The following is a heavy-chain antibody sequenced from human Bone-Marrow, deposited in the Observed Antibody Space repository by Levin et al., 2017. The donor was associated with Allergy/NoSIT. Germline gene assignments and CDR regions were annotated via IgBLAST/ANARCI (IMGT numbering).Heavy chain of an antibody. J-gene: IGHJ4*02. CDR2: ISGSGGST. D-gene: IGHD2-15*01. V-gene: IGHV3-23*01. CDR1: GFTFSSYA. Sequence: GGSLRLSCAASGFTFSSYAMSWVRQAPGKGLEWVSAISGSGGSTYYADSVKGRFTITRDNSKNTLYLQMNSLRAEDTAVYYCAKAKTRGGGGCFDYWGQGTLVTVSS. CDR3: AKAKTRGGGGCFDY.